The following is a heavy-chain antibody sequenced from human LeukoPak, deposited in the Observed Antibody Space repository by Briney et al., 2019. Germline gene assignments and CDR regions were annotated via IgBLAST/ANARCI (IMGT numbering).Heavy chain of an antibody. V-gene: IGHV3-7*01. CDR1: GFTLSNYW. D-gene: IGHD3-3*01. CDR2: IKQDGSEK. J-gene: IGHJ6*03. CDR3: ARDNGVVHGVYYMDV. Sequence: PGGSPRLSCAASGFTLSNYWMTWVRQAPGKGLEWVADIKQDGSEKLYVKSVRGRFTISRDNAKMSLFLQMNSLRAEDTAVYYCARDNGVVHGVYYMDVWGKGTTVTVS.